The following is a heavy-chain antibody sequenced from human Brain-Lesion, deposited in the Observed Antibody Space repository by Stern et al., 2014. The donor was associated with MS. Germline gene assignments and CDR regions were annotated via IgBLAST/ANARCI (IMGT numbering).Heavy chain of an antibody. Sequence: QVQLQESGPGLVKPSETLSLTCTVAGGSVSSTSYAWAWIRQPPGKGLEWIGTIYFSGNTYYSPSPKRPLPIFLDTSTNQVSLPLRSVTAADTAVYYCAGEEDIRYCSGGSCTGNWFDPWGQGTLVTVSS. J-gene: IGHJ5*02. CDR2: IYFSGNT. CDR3: AGEEDIRYCSGGSCTGNWFDP. V-gene: IGHV4-39*01. CDR1: GGSVSSTSYA. D-gene: IGHD2-15*01.